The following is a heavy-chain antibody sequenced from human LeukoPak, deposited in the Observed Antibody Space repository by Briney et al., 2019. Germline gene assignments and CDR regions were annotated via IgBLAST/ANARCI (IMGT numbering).Heavy chain of an antibody. CDR2: FSAYNGNT. CDR1: GYTFTSYG. CDR3: ARDPGYCSSTSCYATYYYYGMDV. D-gene: IGHD2-2*01. Sequence: ASVKVSCKASGYTFTSYGISWVRQAPGQGLEWMGWFSAYNGNTNYAQKLQGRVTMTTDTSTSTAYMELRSLRSDDTAVYYCARDPGYCSSTSCYATYYYYGMDVWGQGTTVTVSS. J-gene: IGHJ6*02. V-gene: IGHV1-18*01.